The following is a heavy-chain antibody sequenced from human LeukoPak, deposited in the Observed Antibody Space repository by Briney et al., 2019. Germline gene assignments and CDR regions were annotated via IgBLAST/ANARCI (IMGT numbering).Heavy chain of an antibody. CDR3: ARGVCSSTSCYVQDAFDV. Sequence: SETLSLTCTVSGGSISSYYWSWIRQPAGKGLEWIGRIYTSGSTNYNPSLKSRVAMSVDTSKNQFSLKLSSVTAADTAVYYCARGVCSSTSCYVQDAFDVWGQGTMVTVSS. CDR1: GGSISSYY. J-gene: IGHJ3*01. V-gene: IGHV4-4*07. CDR2: IYTSGST. D-gene: IGHD2-2*01.